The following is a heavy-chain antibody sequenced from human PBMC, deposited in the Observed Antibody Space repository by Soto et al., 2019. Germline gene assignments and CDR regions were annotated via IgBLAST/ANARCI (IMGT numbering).Heavy chain of an antibody. CDR1: GFTFSSYA. V-gene: IGHV3-23*01. Sequence: GGFLRLSCAASGFTFSSYAMSWVRQAPGKGLEWVSAISGSGGSTYYADSVKGRFTISRDNSKNTLYLQMNSLRAEDTAVYYCARERIVGAIKRGLPDYWGQGTLVTVSS. J-gene: IGHJ4*02. CDR3: ARERIVGAIKRGLPDY. D-gene: IGHD1-26*01. CDR2: ISGSGGST.